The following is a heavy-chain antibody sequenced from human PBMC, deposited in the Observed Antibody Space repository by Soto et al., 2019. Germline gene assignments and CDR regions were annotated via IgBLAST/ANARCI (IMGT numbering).Heavy chain of an antibody. CDR3: ARRHNSYGTYWYFDL. CDR2: IIPIFGTA. V-gene: IGHV1-69*13. J-gene: IGHJ2*01. CDR1: GGTFSSYA. D-gene: IGHD5-18*01. Sequence: ASVKVSCKASGGTFSSYAISWVRQAPGQGLEWMGGIIPIFGTANYAQKFQGRVTITADESTSTAYMELSSLRSEDTAVYYCARRHNSYGTYWYFDLWGRGTLVTVSS.